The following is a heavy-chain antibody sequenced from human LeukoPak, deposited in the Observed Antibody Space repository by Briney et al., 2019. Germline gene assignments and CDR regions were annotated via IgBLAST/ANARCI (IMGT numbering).Heavy chain of an antibody. D-gene: IGHD3-10*01. V-gene: IGHV5-51*01. J-gene: IGHJ3*02. CDR2: IYPGDSDT. CDR3: ARRRITMVRGVTIDAFDI. CDR1: GYRFTSYW. Sequence: GESLKISCKGSGYRFTSYWIGWVRQMPGKGLEWMGIIYPGDSDTRYSPSFQGQVTISADKSISTAYLQWSSLKASDTAMYYCARRRITMVRGVTIDAFDIWGQGTMVTVSS.